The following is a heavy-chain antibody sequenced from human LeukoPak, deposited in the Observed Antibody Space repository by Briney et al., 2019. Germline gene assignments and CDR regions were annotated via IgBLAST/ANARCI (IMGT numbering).Heavy chain of an antibody. CDR2: IYHSGST. J-gene: IGHJ4*02. D-gene: IGHD6-13*01. V-gene: IGHV4-4*02. CDR3: ARLTYSSSWYPRCFDY. Sequence: SGTLSLTCAVSGGSISSSNWWSWVCQPPGKGLEWIGEIYHSGSTNYNPSLKSRVTISVDKSKNQFSLKLSSVTAADTAVYYCARLTYSSSWYPRCFDYWGQGTLVTVSS. CDR1: GGSISSSNW.